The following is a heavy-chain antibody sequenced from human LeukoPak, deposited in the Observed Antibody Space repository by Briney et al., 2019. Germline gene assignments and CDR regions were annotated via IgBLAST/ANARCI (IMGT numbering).Heavy chain of an antibody. V-gene: IGHV4-34*01. Sequence: SETLSLTCAVYGGSFSGYYWSWIRQPPGKGLEWIGEIYHSGSTNYNPSLKSRVTISVDTSKNQFSLKLSSVTAADTAVYYCARVSGSGDIDYWGQGTLVTVSS. CDR2: IYHSGST. CDR3: ARVSGSGDIDY. D-gene: IGHD3-10*01. CDR1: GGSFSGYY. J-gene: IGHJ4*02.